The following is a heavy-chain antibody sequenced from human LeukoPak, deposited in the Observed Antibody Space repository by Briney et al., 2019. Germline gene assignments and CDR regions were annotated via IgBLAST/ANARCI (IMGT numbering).Heavy chain of an antibody. CDR1: GGTFSSYA. CDR2: IIPIFGTA. D-gene: IGHD2-15*01. Sequence: SVKVSCKASGGTFSSYAISWVRQAPGQGLEWMGGIIPIFGTANYAQKFQGRVTITSDESTSTAYMELSSLRSEDTAVYYCARDELGLGYCSGGSCYGMDVWGKGTTVTVSS. CDR3: ARDELGLGYCSGGSCYGMDV. V-gene: IGHV1-69*13. J-gene: IGHJ6*04.